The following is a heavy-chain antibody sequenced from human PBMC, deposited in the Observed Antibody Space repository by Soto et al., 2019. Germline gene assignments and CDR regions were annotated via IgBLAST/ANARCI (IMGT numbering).Heavy chain of an antibody. V-gene: IGHV3-30*02. D-gene: IGHD6-19*01. CDR2: IRYDGSHE. J-gene: IGHJ5*02. CDR3: VGQLYSSGWAAVSP. CDR1: GLTFINYA. Sequence: GGSLRLSCAASGLTFINYAMHWVRQAPGKGLEWVAVIRYDGSHENYADSVKGRFTISRDNSKNILYLQMNSLRAEDTALYYCVGQLYSSGWAAVSPWGQGTQVTVSS.